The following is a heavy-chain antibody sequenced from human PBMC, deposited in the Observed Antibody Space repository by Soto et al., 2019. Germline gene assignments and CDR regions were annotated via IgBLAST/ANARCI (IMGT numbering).Heavy chain of an antibody. CDR3: ARRWSSATFDY. V-gene: IGHV4-39*01. CDR1: GGSISSTNYY. CDR2: IYYSGST. J-gene: IGHJ4*02. Sequence: QLQLQESGPGLVKPSETLSLTCTISGGSISSTNYYWGWIRQPPGKGLEWIGNIYYSGSTYYNPSLKSRVTISVDTSKNQFSLKLSSVTTADTAVYYCARRWSSATFDYWGQGTLVTVSS. D-gene: IGHD6-25*01.